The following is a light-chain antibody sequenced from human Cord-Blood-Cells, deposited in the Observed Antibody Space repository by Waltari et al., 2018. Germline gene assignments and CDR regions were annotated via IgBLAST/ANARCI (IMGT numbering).Light chain of an antibody. CDR3: LQDYNYPPT. V-gene: IGKV1-6*01. Sequence: AIQTTQSPSSLSASVGDRVTITCRASQGIRNDLGWYQQKPGKAPKLLIYAASSLQSGVTSRFSGSGSGTDFTLTISSLQPEDFATYYCLQDYNYPPTFGGGTKVEIK. CDR2: AAS. CDR1: QGIRND. J-gene: IGKJ4*01.